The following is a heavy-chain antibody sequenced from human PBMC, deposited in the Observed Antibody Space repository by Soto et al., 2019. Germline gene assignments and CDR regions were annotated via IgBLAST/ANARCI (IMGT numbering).Heavy chain of an antibody. CDR2: VIPMLGKA. CDR1: GGTLSAHT. J-gene: IGHJ4*02. D-gene: IGHD5-18*01. CDR3: ARMREYTYGLIDY. Sequence: QVQLVQSGAEVKQPGSSVKVSCKASGGTLSAHTINWVRQAPGQGLEWMGRVIPMLGKANYAQKLQGRVTITADKSTSTAYMELRSLRSDDTAVYYCARMREYTYGLIDYWGQGTLVTVSS. V-gene: IGHV1-69*02.